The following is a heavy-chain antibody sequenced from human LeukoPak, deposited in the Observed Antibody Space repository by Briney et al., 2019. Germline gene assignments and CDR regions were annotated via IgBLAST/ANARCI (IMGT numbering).Heavy chain of an antibody. CDR2: INHSGST. J-gene: IGHJ4*02. CDR1: GGSFSGYY. CDR3: AGNWNYVY. V-gene: IGHV4-34*01. D-gene: IGHD1-7*01. Sequence: SETLSLTCAVYGGSFSGYYWSWIRQPPGKGLEWIGEINHSGSTNYNPSLKSRVTISVDTSKNQFSLKLSSVTAADTAVYYCAGNWNYVYWGQGTLVTVSS.